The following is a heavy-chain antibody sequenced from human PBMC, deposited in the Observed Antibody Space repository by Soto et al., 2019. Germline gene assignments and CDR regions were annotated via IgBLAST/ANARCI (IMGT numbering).Heavy chain of an antibody. CDR2: INPSGGST. Sequence: ASVKVSCKASGYTFTSYYMHWVRQAPGQGLEWMGIINPSGGSTSYAQKFQGRVTMTRDTSTSTVYMELSSLRSEDTAVYYCARGWNPYCGGDCYFQYFDYWGQGTLVTVSS. D-gene: IGHD2-21*02. V-gene: IGHV1-46*01. CDR1: GYTFTSYY. J-gene: IGHJ4*02. CDR3: ARGWNPYCGGDCYFQYFDY.